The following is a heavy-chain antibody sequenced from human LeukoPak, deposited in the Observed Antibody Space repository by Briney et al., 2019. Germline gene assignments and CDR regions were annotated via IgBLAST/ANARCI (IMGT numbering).Heavy chain of an antibody. V-gene: IGHV3-66*02. J-gene: IGHJ5*02. D-gene: IGHD1-26*01. CDR2: IYSDGST. CDR3: ARDQRSESYYPWGWFDP. CDR1: GFAVSTNY. Sequence: GGSLRLSCAASGFAVSTNYLSWVRQAPGKGLEWVSVIYSDGSTYYTDSVKGRFTISRDNSKNTLYLQVNSLRPEDTAAYYCARDQRSESYYPWGWFDPWGQGTLVTVSS.